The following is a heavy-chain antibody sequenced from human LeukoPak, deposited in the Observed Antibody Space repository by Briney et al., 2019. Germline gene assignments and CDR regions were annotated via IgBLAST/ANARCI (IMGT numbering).Heavy chain of an antibody. J-gene: IGHJ3*02. CDR1: GYTFTSYD. CDR2: MNPNSGNT. Sequence: ASVKVSCKASGYTFTSYDINWVRQATGQGLEWMGWMNPNSGNTDYAQKFQGRVTMTRNTPISTAYMELSSLRSEDTAVYYCATDGTAYDYGDKRGAFDIWGQGTMVTVSS. D-gene: IGHD4-17*01. V-gene: IGHV1-8*01. CDR3: ATDGTAYDYGDKRGAFDI.